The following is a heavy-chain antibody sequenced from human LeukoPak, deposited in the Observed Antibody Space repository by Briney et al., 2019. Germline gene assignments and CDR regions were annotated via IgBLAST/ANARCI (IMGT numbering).Heavy chain of an antibody. CDR1: GFTPSSYW. D-gene: IGHD6-25*01. J-gene: IGHJ4*02. CDR2: TKGDESEK. V-gene: IGHV3-7*01. CDR3: VRDGRNGWHFDY. Sequence: GGSLRLSCTATGFTPSSYWMSWVRQAPGKGLEWVANTKGDESEKYYLDSVNGRFTISRNNAESSMSLQMNNLRAEDTAVYYCVRDGRNGWHFDYWGQGILVTVSS.